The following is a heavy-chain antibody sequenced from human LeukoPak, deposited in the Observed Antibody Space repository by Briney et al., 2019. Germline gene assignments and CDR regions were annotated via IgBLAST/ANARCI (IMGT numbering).Heavy chain of an antibody. J-gene: IGHJ4*02. CDR1: GFTFTSYA. CDR2: INHADDNT. Sequence: PGGSLRLSCAASGFTFTSYAFKWVRQAPGKGLEWVSGINHADDNTFYADSVKGRFTLSRDTSKNTLYLQMNSLRADDTAVYFCARKALAAAVFDSWGQGTLVTVSS. D-gene: IGHD6-13*01. CDR3: ARKALAAAVFDS. V-gene: IGHV3-23*01.